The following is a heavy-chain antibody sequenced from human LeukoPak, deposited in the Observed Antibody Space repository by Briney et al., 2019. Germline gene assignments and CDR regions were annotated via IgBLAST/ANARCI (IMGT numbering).Heavy chain of an antibody. Sequence: SETLSLTCTVSGGSISSYYWSWIRQPPGKGLEWIGYIYYSGSTNYNPSLKSRVTISVDTSKNQFSLKLSSVTAADTAVYYCARDRGNSGSWGFGPWGQGTLVTVSS. CDR1: GGSISSYY. J-gene: IGHJ5*02. D-gene: IGHD1-26*01. CDR2: IYYSGST. CDR3: ARDRGNSGSWGFGP. V-gene: IGHV4-59*01.